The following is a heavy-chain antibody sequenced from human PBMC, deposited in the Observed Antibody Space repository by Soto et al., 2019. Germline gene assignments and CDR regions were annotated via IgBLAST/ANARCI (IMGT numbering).Heavy chain of an antibody. V-gene: IGHV3-23*01. CDR3: AKDGWSNYYDSSGYTAPRLHSDFDY. CDR2: ISGSGGST. Sequence: GGSLRLSCAASGFTFSSYAMSWVRQAPGKGLEWVSAISGSGGSTYYADSVKGRFTISRDNSKNTLYLQMNNLRAEDTAVYYCAKDGWSNYYDSSGYTAPRLHSDFDYWGQGTLVTVSS. CDR1: GFTFSSYA. D-gene: IGHD3-22*01. J-gene: IGHJ4*02.